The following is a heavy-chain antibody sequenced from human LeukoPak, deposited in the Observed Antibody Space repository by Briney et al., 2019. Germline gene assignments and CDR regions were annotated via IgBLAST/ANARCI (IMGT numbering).Heavy chain of an antibody. V-gene: IGHV5-51*01. CDR3: ARLNTYYYDSSGYYLGY. Sequence: LGESLKISCKGSGYSFTSYWIGWVRQMPGKGLEWMGIIYPGDSDTRYSPSFQGQVTISADKSISTAYLQWSSLKASDTAMYYCARLNTYYYDSSGYYLGYWGQGTLVTVFS. J-gene: IGHJ4*02. CDR2: IYPGDSDT. CDR1: GYSFTSYW. D-gene: IGHD3-22*01.